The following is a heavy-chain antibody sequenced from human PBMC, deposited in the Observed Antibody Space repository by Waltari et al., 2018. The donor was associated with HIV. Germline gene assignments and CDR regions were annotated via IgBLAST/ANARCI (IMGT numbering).Heavy chain of an antibody. D-gene: IGHD6-19*01. Sequence: EVQLVQSGAEVKKPGESLKISCKGSGYSFTTYWIAWVRQMPGKGLEWMGILYPGDSDTRYSPSCQGQVTISADKSISTAYLQWSSLKSSDTAMYYCARQAVAGTVGSYYYYMDVWGKGTTVTVSS. CDR3: ARQAVAGTVGSYYYYMDV. CDR2: LYPGDSDT. J-gene: IGHJ6*03. V-gene: IGHV5-51*01. CDR1: GYSFTTYW.